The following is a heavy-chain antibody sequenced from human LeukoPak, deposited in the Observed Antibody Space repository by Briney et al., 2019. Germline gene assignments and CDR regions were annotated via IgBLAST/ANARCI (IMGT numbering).Heavy chain of an antibody. V-gene: IGHV3-7*01. D-gene: IGHD1-1*01. Sequence: GGSLRLSCAASGFTFSSYWMSWVRQAPGKGLEWVANIKTDGSEKYYVDSVKGRFTISRDNAKNSLYLQMNSLRGEDTAMYYCARGSGDSDYWGQGTLVTVSS. CDR3: ARGSGDSDY. J-gene: IGHJ4*02. CDR1: GFTFSSYW. CDR2: IKTDGSEK.